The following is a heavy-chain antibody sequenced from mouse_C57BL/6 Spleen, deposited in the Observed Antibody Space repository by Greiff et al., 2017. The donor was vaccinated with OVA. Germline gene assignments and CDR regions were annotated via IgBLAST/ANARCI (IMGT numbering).Heavy chain of an antibody. J-gene: IGHJ4*01. CDR2: IDPETGGT. V-gene: IGHV1-15*01. CDR1: GYTFTDYE. Sequence: VQLQQSGAELVRPGASVTLSCKASGYTFTDYEMHWVKQTPVHGLEWIGAIDPETGGTAYNQKFKGKAILTADKSSSTAYMELRSLTSEDSAVYYGTSGGNYGSSDYAMGCWGQGTSVTVSS. CDR3: TSGGNYGSSDYAMGC. D-gene: IGHD1-1*01.